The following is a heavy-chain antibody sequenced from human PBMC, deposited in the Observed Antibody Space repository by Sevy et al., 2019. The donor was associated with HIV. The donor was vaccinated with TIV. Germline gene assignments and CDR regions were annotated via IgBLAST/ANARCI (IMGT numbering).Heavy chain of an antibody. CDR3: ARDPTYYDFWSGYYTGWFDP. CDR2: ISSSGSTI. D-gene: IGHD3-3*01. V-gene: IGHV3-11*01. Sequence: GEPLKISCAASGFTFSDYYMSWVRQAPGKGLEWVSYISSSGSTIYYADSVKGRFTISRDNAKNSLYLQMNSLRAEDTAVYYCARDPTYYDFWSGYYTGWFDPWGQGTLVTVSS. CDR1: GFTFSDYY. J-gene: IGHJ5*02.